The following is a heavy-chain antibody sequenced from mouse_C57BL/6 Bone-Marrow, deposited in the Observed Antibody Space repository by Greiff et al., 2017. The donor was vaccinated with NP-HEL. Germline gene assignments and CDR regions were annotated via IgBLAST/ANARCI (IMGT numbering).Heavy chain of an antibody. V-gene: IGHV1-52*01. CDR1: GYTFTSYW. D-gene: IGHD1-1*01. Sequence: VQLQQPGAELVRPGSSVKLSCKASGYTFTSYWMHWVKQRPIQGLEWIGNIDPSDSETHYNQKFKDKATLTVDKSSSTAYMQLSSLTSEDSAVYYCARVTTVVAPSYWYFDVWGTGTTVTVSS. CDR3: ARVTTVVAPSYWYFDV. CDR2: IDPSDSET. J-gene: IGHJ1*03.